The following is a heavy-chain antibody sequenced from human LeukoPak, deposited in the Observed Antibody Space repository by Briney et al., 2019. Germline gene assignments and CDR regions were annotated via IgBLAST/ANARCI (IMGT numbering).Heavy chain of an antibody. Sequence: GGSLRLSCAASGFSFISYSMNWVRQAPGKGLEWVSSISSSSDYIYHADSVKGRFTISRDNAKNSLYLQMNSLRAEDTAVYYCAREVVDFWSGYYTQYYFDYWGQGTLVTVSS. CDR2: ISSSSDYI. CDR3: AREVVDFWSGYYTQYYFDY. CDR1: GFSFISYS. D-gene: IGHD3-3*01. J-gene: IGHJ4*02. V-gene: IGHV3-21*01.